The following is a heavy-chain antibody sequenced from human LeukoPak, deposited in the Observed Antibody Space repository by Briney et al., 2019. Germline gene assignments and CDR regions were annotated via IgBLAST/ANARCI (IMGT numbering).Heavy chain of an antibody. CDR1: GFTFSSYA. CDR3: AKDYYGSGSYFRNYYYYMDV. V-gene: IGHV3-30*02. D-gene: IGHD3-10*01. Sequence: GGSLRLSCAASGFTFSSYAMSWVRQAPGKGLEWVAFIRYDVSNKYYADSVKGRFTISRDNSKNTLYLQMNSLRAEDTAVYYCAKDYYGSGSYFRNYYYYMDVWGKGTTVTISS. CDR2: IRYDVSNK. J-gene: IGHJ6*03.